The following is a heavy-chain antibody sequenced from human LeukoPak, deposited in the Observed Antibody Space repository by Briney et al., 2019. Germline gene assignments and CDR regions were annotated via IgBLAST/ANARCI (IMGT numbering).Heavy chain of an antibody. J-gene: IGHJ5*02. Sequence: GGSLRLSCAASGFTFSNYGMHWVRQAPGKGLEWVGYIPKDGSNKFYADSVKGRFTISRDNAKNTLYLQMSSLRAEDTAVYYCARVLTGSWDWFDPWGQGTLVTVSS. V-gene: IGHV3-30*12. CDR1: GFTFSNYG. CDR3: ARVLTGSWDWFDP. CDR2: IPKDGSNK. D-gene: IGHD2-8*02.